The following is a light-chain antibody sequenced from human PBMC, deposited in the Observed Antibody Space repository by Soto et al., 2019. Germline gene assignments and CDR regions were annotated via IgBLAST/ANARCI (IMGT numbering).Light chain of an antibody. CDR3: QHYAHNSPIT. CDR2: GAS. CDR1: QSVSSR. Sequence: EIVLTQSRVTLSLSPGERATLSCRASQSVSSRLAWYQQRPGQAPRLLISGASSRATGSPDRLIGSGSGRDFTLTISRLEPEDFALYYCQHYAHNSPITFGQGTRLEIK. J-gene: IGKJ5*01. V-gene: IGKV3-20*01.